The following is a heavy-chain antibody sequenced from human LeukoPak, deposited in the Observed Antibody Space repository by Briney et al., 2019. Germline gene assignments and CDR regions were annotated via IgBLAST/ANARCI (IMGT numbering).Heavy chain of an antibody. J-gene: IGHJ5*02. D-gene: IGHD3-16*01. CDR3: ARHYGP. CDR2: IYDSGNT. V-gene: IGHV4-61*01. CDR1: GGSVSSGSYY. Sequence: PSETLSLTCIVSGGSVSSGSYYWSWIRQPPGKGLEWIGYIYDSGNTNYNPSLKSRVTISVDMSKNQFSLKLSSVIAADTAVYYCARHYGPWGQGTLVTVSS.